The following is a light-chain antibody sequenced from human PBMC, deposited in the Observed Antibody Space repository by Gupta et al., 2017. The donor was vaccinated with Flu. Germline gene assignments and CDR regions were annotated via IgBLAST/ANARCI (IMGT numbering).Light chain of an antibody. CDR2: LGS. CDR3: KQALQTHT. Sequence: DIVMTQSPLSLPVTPGEPASISCRSSQSLLHSNGYNYLDWYVQKPGQSPQLLIDLGSKRASGVPDRCRGRGSGRDFILEISKVEAEDDGVYYCKQALQTHTFGRGTKVEIK. J-gene: IGKJ4*01. V-gene: IGKV2-28*01. CDR1: QSLLHSNGYNY.